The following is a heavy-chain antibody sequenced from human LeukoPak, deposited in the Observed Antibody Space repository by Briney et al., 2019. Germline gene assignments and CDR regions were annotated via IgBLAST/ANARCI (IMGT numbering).Heavy chain of an antibody. J-gene: IGHJ4*02. D-gene: IGHD3-16*01. CDR3: AKRNSLYFFDS. CDR1: GLTFSTYA. V-gene: IGHV3-23*01. CDR2: ISGSGGST. Sequence: GGSLRLSCAASGLTFSTYAMNWVRQAPGKGLDWVSVISGSGGSTYYADSVKGRFTISRDNSKNTLYLQMNSLRAEDTAVYYCAKRNSLYFFDSWGQGTLVTVSS.